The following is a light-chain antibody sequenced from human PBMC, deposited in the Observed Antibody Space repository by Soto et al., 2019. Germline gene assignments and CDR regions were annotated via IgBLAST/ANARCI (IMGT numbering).Light chain of an antibody. CDR2: GDN. J-gene: IGLJ2*01. Sequence: QSVLTQPPSVSGAPGQRVTIPCTGRSSNIRSYYDVHRYQQLPGTVPKLLIYGDNNRHSGVPDRFSGSKSGTSASLAITGLQAEDEADYYCQSYDSSLSHVVFGGGTKQTVL. CDR3: QSYDSSLSHVV. V-gene: IGLV1-40*01. CDR1: SSNIRSYYD.